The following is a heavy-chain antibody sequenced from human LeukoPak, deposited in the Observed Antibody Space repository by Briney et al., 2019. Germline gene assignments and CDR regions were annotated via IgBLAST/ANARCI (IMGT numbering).Heavy chain of an antibody. V-gene: IGHV4-34*01. D-gene: IGHD3-10*01. J-gene: IGHJ4*02. CDR2: INHSGST. Sequence: PSETLSLTCAVYGGSFSGYYWSWIRQPPGKGLEWIGEINHSGSTNYNPSLKSRVTISVDTSKNQFPLKLSSVTAADTAVYYCARSLFFHYGSGSYSPRSFDYWGQGTLVTVSS. CDR3: ARSLFFHYGSGSYSPRSFDY. CDR1: GGSFSGYY.